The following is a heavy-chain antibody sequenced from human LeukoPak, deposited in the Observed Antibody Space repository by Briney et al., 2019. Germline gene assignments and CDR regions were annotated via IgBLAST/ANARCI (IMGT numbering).Heavy chain of an antibody. V-gene: IGHV4-59*01. CDR2: IYYSGST. CDR3: ARRGWCSDCRYFDL. D-gene: IGHD2-21*02. Sequence: SETLSLTCTVCVGSISSNYWNWVRQSPGKGLEWIGYIYYSGSTNYNPSLKSRVTISVDTSANQFSLKLSSVTATDTAVYYCARRGWCSDCRYFDLWGRGTLVTVSS. CDR1: VGSISSNY. J-gene: IGHJ2*01.